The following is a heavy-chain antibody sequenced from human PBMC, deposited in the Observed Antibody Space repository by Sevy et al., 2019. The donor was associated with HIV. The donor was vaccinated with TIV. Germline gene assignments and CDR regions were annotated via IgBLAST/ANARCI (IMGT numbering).Heavy chain of an antibody. CDR2: IYNRGNV. V-gene: IGHV4-31*11. J-gene: IGHJ6*02. CDR1: GGSIRGGDYY. Sequence: SETLSLTCAVSGGSIRGGDYYWSWIRQRPGKGLEWMGHIYNRGNVHYSPSLKSRLLISVDTSKKQFSLELRSVTAADTAIYYCATGRGGYTDGNFYYYYGMDVWGHGTTVTVSS. D-gene: IGHD5-18*01. CDR3: ATGRGGYTDGNFYYYYGMDV.